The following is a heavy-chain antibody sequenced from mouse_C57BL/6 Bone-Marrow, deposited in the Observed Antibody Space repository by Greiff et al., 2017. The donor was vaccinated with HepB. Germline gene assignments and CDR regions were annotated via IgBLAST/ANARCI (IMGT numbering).Heavy chain of an antibody. Sequence: QVQLQQPGAELVKPGASVKMSCKASGYTFTSYWITWVKQRPGQGLEWTGDIYPGSGSTNYNEKFKSKATLTVDTSSSTAYMQLSSLTSEDSAVYCCARPSTVVPFDYWGQGATRPGSS. CDR2: IYPGSGST. CDR3: ARPSTVVPFDY. J-gene: IGHJ2*01. D-gene: IGHD1-1*01. V-gene: IGHV1-55*01. CDR1: GYTFTSYW.